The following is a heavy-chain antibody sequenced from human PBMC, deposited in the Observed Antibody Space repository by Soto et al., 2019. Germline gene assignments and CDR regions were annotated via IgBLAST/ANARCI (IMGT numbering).Heavy chain of an antibody. CDR2: INHSGST. J-gene: IGHJ4*02. V-gene: IGHV4-34*01. CDR3: ARGGIARTLDY. CDR1: GGSFSGYY. Sequence: SETLSLTCAVYGGSFSGYYWSWIRQPPGKGLEWIGEINHSGSTNYNPSLKSRVTISVDTSKNQFSLKLSSVTAADTAVYYCARGGIARTLDYWGQGTLVTVSS. D-gene: IGHD6-13*01.